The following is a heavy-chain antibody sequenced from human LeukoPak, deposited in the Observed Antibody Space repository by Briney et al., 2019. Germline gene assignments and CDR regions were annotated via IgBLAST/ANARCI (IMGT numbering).Heavy chain of an antibody. CDR2: IYSGGST. V-gene: IGHV3-66*01. J-gene: IGHJ3*02. CDR1: GFTVSSNY. D-gene: IGHD2/OR15-2a*01. Sequence: GGSLRLSCAASGFTVSSNYMSWVRQAPGKGLEWVSVIYSGGSTYYTDSVKGRFTISRDISKNTLYLQMNSLRAEDTAVYYCAREILPSYAFDIWGQGTLVTVSS. CDR3: AREILPSYAFDI.